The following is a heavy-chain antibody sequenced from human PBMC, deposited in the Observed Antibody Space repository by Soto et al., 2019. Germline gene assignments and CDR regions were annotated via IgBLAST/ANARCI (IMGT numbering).Heavy chain of an antibody. J-gene: IGHJ5*02. V-gene: IGHV4-31*03. D-gene: IGHD2-21*01. CDR3: ARLRIATNNYKWFDP. CDR2: IYVTGAV. Sequence: SETLSLTCSVSGAALNSGNYYWSWIRQVPGKGLEWIGHIYVTGAVDYNPSLRDRITISQGTSERQFSLNLRLVTAADTAVYYCARLRIATNNYKWFDPWGQGTLVTVSS. CDR1: GAALNSGNYY.